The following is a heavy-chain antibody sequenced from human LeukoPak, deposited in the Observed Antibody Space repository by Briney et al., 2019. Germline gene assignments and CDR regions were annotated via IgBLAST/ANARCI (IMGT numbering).Heavy chain of an antibody. V-gene: IGHV3-21*01. CDR1: GFLFSGYS. D-gene: IGHD4-17*01. Sequence: GSLGLSCAASGFLFSGYSINWVRQAPGKGLEWVSSITSSSRYIYYADSLKGRFTISRDNAKNSLYLQMNSLRAEDTAVYYCARGPPHYGDSHDAFDIWGQGTMVTVSS. CDR2: ITSSSRYI. J-gene: IGHJ3*02. CDR3: ARGPPHYGDSHDAFDI.